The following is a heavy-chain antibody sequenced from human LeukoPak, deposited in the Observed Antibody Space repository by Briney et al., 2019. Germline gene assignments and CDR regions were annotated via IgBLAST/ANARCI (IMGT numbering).Heavy chain of an antibody. J-gene: IGHJ5*02. V-gene: IGHV3-74*01. D-gene: IGHD5-18*01. CDR3: VGPLYSYGPGAWFDP. CDR2: INSDGSST. CDR1: GFTFSSYW. Sequence: AGGSLRLSCAASGFTFSSYWMHWVRQALGKGLVWVSRINSDGSSTSYADSVKGRFTITRDNAKNTLYLQMNSLRAEDTAVYYCVGPLYSYGPGAWFDPWGQGTLVTVSS.